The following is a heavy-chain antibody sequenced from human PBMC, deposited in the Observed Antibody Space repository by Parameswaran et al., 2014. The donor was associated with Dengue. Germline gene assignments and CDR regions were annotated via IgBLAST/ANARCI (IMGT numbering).Heavy chain of an antibody. J-gene: IGHJ4*02. D-gene: IGHD1-14*01. V-gene: IGHV4-31*02. Sequence: WIRQPPGKGLEWIGYIYYSGSTYYNPSLKSRVTISVDTSKNQFSLKLSSVTAADTAVYYCARGTKRHFDYWGQGTLVTVSS. CDR3: ARGTKRHFDY. CDR2: IYYSGST.